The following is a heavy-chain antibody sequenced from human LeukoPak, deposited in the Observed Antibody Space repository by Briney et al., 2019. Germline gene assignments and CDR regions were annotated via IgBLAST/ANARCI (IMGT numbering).Heavy chain of an antibody. D-gene: IGHD3-10*01. V-gene: IGHV3-33*06. CDR1: GFMFRSFG. J-gene: IGHJ4*02. Sequence: GGSLRPSCAASGFMFRSFGMHWVRQTPGKGLEWVAVIWFDGSEKYYADSVKGRFSISRDNSNSTLFLQMTSLRAEDTAIYYCAKDRGEYYFDSWGQGTLVTVSS. CDR3: AKDRGEYYFDS. CDR2: IWFDGSEK.